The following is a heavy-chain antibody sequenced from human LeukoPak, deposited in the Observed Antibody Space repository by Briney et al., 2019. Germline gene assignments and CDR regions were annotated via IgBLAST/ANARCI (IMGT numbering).Heavy chain of an antibody. CDR1: GGTFSSYA. D-gene: IGHD1-26*01. Sequence: APVKVSCKASGGTFSSYAISWVRQAPGQGLEWMGRIIPILGIANYAQKFQGRVTITADKSTSTAYMELSSLRSEDTAVYYCASFRVGATPFDYWGQGTLVTVSS. V-gene: IGHV1-69*04. J-gene: IGHJ4*02. CDR3: ASFRVGATPFDY. CDR2: IIPILGIA.